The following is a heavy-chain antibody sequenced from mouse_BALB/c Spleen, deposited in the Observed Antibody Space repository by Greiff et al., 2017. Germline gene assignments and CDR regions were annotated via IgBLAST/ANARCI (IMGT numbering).Heavy chain of an antibody. V-gene: IGHV3-2*02. CDR1: GYSITSDYA. CDR3: ARWGYGSSDYFDY. D-gene: IGHD1-1*01. J-gene: IGHJ2*01. Sequence: EVKLMESGPGLVKPSQSLSLTCTVTGYSITSDYAWNWIRQFPGNKLEWMGYISYSGSTSYNPSLKSRISITRDTSKNQFFLQLNSVTTEDTATYYCARWGYGSSDYFDYWGQGTTLTVSS. CDR2: ISYSGST.